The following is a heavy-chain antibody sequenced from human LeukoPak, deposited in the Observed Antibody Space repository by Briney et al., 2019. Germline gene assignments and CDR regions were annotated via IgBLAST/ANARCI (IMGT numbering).Heavy chain of an antibody. Sequence: GGSLRLSCTASGFTFSTYAMSWVRQAPGKGLECVGRIRDKANIYTTEYAASVKGRFTISRDDSKNSLYLQMTGLKIEDTAVYYCARVSKVGTHYFFDYWGQGTLATVSS. D-gene: IGHD4-23*01. CDR1: GFTFSTYA. J-gene: IGHJ4*02. CDR2: IRDKANIYTT. V-gene: IGHV3-72*01. CDR3: ARVSKVGTHYFFDY.